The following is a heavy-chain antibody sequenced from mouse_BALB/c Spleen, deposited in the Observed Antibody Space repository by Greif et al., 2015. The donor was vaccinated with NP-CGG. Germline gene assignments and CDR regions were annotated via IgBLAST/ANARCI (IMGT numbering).Heavy chain of an antibody. J-gene: IGHJ2*01. Sequence: EVNLVESGGGLVQPGGSRKLSCAASGFTFSSFGMHWVRQAPEKGLEWVAYISSGSSTIYYADTVKGRFTISRDNPKNTLFLQMTSLRSEDTAMYYCARYDYDYFDYWGQGTTLTVSS. CDR1: GFTFSSFG. CDR3: ARYDYDYFDY. V-gene: IGHV5-17*02. D-gene: IGHD2-4*01. CDR2: ISSGSSTI.